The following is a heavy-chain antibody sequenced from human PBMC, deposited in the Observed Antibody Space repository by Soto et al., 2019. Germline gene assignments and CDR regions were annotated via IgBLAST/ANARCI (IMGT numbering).Heavy chain of an antibody. CDR2: IWYDGSNK. CDR1: GFTFSSYV. CDR3: AREEYQLLPGTNYYYYGMDV. Sequence: PGGSLRLSCAASGFTFSSYVMHWVRQAPGKGLERVAVIWYDGSNKYYADSVKGRFTISRDNSKNTLYLQMNSLRAEDTAVYYCAREEYQLLPGTNYYYYGMDVWGQGTTVTVSS. D-gene: IGHD2-2*01. V-gene: IGHV3-33*01. J-gene: IGHJ6*02.